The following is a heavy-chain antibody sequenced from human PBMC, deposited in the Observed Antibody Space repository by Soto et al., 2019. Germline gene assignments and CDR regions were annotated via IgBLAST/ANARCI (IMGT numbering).Heavy chain of an antibody. CDR3: ARPFGGAAAGPFDY. CDR2: IYYSGST. V-gene: IGHV4-31*03. Sequence: SETLSLTCTVSGGSISSGGYYWSWIRQHPGKGLEWIGYIYYSGSTYYNPSLKSRVTISVDTSKNQFSLKLSSVTAADTAGYYGARPFGGAAAGPFDYWAQGTLAT. CDR1: GGSISSGGYY. D-gene: IGHD6-13*01. J-gene: IGHJ4*02.